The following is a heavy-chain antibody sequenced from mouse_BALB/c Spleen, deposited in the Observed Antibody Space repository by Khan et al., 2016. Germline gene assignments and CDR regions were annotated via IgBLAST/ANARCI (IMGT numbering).Heavy chain of an antibody. CDR2: INPNNGAT. J-gene: IGHJ2*01. CDR1: GYSFTAYY. Sequence: VQLQQSDPDLVKPGASVKISCKASGYSFTAYYMYWVKQSHGKSLEWIGRINPNNGATTFNQKFKGKAILTVDKSSTTAYMELRSLASEDSAVYYCARDDDVNWGQGTTRTVSS. V-gene: IGHV1-18*01. D-gene: IGHD2-3*01. CDR3: ARDDDVN.